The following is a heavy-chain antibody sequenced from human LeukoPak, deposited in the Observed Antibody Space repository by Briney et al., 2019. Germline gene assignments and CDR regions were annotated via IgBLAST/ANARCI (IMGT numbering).Heavy chain of an antibody. Sequence: PGGSLRLSCAASGFTFSIYGMSWVRQAPGKGLEWVSAIGSSGATYYADSVKGRFTISRDNSKNTLYLQTNSLRVEDTALYYCAKRDSSGYYYFDYWGQGTLVTVSS. D-gene: IGHD3-22*01. CDR3: AKRDSSGYYYFDY. J-gene: IGHJ4*02. CDR2: IGSSGAT. V-gene: IGHV3-23*01. CDR1: GFTFSIYG.